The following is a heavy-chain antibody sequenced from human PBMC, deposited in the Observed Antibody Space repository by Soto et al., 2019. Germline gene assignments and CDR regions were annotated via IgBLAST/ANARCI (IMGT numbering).Heavy chain of an antibody. CDR1: GYTFNSYG. CDR2: ISAYNCKK. CDR3: SSDLGQQLFDY. J-gene: IGHJ4*02. Sequence: QVQLVQSGAEVKKPGASVKVSCKASGYTFNSYGISWVRKAPGQGLEWMGWISAYNCKKKYAQKLQGRVTMTTDTSTSTAYMELRSLRSDDTAVYYCSSDLGQQLFDYWGQGTLVTVSS. D-gene: IGHD6-13*01. V-gene: IGHV1-18*01.